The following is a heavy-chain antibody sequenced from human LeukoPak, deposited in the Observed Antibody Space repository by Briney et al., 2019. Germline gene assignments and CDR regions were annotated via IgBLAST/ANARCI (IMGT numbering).Heavy chain of an antibody. V-gene: IGHV3-30-3*01. CDR1: GFTFSSYA. Sequence: GGSLRLSCAASGFTFSSYAMHWVRQAPGKGLEWVAVISYDGSNKYYADSVKGRFTISRDNSKNTLYLQMNSLRAEDTAVYYCAREAGTMIIDYWGQGTLVTVSS. J-gene: IGHJ4*02. D-gene: IGHD3-22*01. CDR3: AREAGTMIIDY. CDR2: ISYDGSNK.